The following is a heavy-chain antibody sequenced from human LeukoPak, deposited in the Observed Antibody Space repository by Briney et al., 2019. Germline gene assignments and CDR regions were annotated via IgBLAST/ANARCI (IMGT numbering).Heavy chain of an antibody. V-gene: IGHV3-21*01. CDR1: GFTFSSYS. CDR3: ARANAQWLDHFDY. Sequence: GGSLRLSCAASGFTFSSYSMNWVRQAPGKGLEWVSSISSSSSYIHYADSVKGRFTISRDNAKNSLYLQMNSLRAEDTAVYYCARANAQWLDHFDYWGQGTLVTVSS. D-gene: IGHD6-19*01. CDR2: ISSSSSYI. J-gene: IGHJ4*02.